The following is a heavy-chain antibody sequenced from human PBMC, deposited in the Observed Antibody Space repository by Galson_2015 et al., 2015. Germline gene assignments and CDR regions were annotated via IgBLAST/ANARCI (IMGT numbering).Heavy chain of an antibody. V-gene: IGHV3-21*01. D-gene: IGHD7-27*01. CDR1: GFPFSSYT. CDR3: TRHLGIGSGSPEF. Sequence: SLRLSCAASGFPFSSYTMNWVRQAPGKELQWVSSISGRSTFIFYSDSVKGRFTISRDNAKNSLSLQMNSLRGDDTAVYYCTRHLGIGSGSPEFWGQGTLVAVSS. CDR2: ISGRSTFI. J-gene: IGHJ4*02.